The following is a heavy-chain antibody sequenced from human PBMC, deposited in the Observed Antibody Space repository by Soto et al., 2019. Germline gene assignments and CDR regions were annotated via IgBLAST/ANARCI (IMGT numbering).Heavy chain of an antibody. CDR1: GFTFSSYA. V-gene: IGHV3-23*01. CDR2: ISGSGGST. CDR3: AKGPNTHTPFMSGSYGNYYFDY. D-gene: IGHD3-10*01. J-gene: IGHJ4*02. Sequence: PXGSLRLSCAASGFTFSSYAMSWVRQAPGKGLEWVSAISGSGGSTYYADSVKGRFTISRDNSKNTLYLQMNSLRAEDTAVYYCAKGPNTHTPFMSGSYGNYYFDYWGQGTLVTVS.